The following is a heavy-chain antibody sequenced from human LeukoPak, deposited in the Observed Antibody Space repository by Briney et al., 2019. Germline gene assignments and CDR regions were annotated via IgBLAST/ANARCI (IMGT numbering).Heavy chain of an antibody. J-gene: IGHJ3*02. CDR2: IYYSGCT. Sequence: SETLSLTCTVSGGSISSYYWSWIRQPPGKGLEWIGYIYYSGCTNYNPSLKSRVTISVDTSKNQFSLKLSSVTAADTAVYYCARLSSQDAFDIWGQGTMVTVSS. CDR1: GGSISSYY. CDR3: ARLSSQDAFDI. D-gene: IGHD6-6*01. V-gene: IGHV4-59*08.